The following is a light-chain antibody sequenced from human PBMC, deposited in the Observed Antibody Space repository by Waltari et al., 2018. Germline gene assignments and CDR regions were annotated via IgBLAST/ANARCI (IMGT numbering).Light chain of an antibody. CDR1: QGISSY. CDR3: QQYYAYPGT. V-gene: IGKV1-8*01. J-gene: IGKJ1*01. Sequence: AIRMTQSPCSRSAYTGDRVTITCRASQGISSYLGWYQQKPGKAPKLLIYAGSTLQSGVPSRFSGSGFGTDFTLTITCLQSEDFATYHCQQYYAYPGTFGQGTKVEI. CDR2: AGS.